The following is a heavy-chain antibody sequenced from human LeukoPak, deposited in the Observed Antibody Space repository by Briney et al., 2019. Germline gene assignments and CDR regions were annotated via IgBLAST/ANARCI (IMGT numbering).Heavy chain of an antibody. CDR2: IYRGGGT. D-gene: IGHD3-10*01. CDR3: ARDVIYGSDIYSYGDC. V-gene: IGHV3-66*01. CDR1: GFTFSSYE. J-gene: IGHJ4*02. Sequence: GGSLRLSCAASGFTFSSYEMNWVRQAPGKGLEWVSVIYRGGGTAYADSVRDRFTISRDNSKNTVYLHMNSLRVEDTAVYYCARDVIYGSDIYSYGDCLGQGTLVTVSS.